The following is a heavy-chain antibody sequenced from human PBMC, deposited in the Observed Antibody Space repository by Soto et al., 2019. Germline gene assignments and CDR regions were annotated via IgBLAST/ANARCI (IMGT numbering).Heavy chain of an antibody. CDR2: ISSNGGST. D-gene: IGHD2-2*01. Sequence: GGSLRLSCAASGFTFSSYAMHWVRQAPGKGLEYVSAISSNGGSTYYANSVKGRFTISRDNSKNTLYLQMGSLRAEDMAVYYCARDAVVVPAATKQYYYYYMDVWGKGTTVTVSS. J-gene: IGHJ6*03. CDR3: ARDAVVVPAATKQYYYYYMDV. CDR1: GFTFSSYA. V-gene: IGHV3-64*01.